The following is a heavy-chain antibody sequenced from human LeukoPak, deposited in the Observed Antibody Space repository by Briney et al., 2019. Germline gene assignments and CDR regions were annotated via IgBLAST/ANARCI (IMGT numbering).Heavy chain of an antibody. D-gene: IGHD5-18*01. V-gene: IGHV4-39*07. CDR2: IFYSGST. CDR1: GGSISTSNYY. Sequence: SETLSLTCTVSGGSISTSNYYWGWIRQPPGKGLEWIGNIFYSGSTYYSPSLRSRVTISLDTSRNQFSLKLNSVTAADTAVYYCARAGDTALLFNYYYYMDVWGKGTTVTVSS. J-gene: IGHJ6*03. CDR3: ARAGDTALLFNYYYYMDV.